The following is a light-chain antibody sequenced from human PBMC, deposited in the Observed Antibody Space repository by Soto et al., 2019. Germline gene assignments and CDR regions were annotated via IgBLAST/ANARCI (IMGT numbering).Light chain of an antibody. V-gene: IGKV3-20*01. CDR2: AAS. J-gene: IGKJ1*01. CDR1: QTISSTY. Sequence: EIVLTQSPGTLSLSPGDRATLSCRASQTISSTYLAWYQQKPGQAPRLLIYAASTRATGIPDGFSGSGSGTDFTLTISRLEPEDFAVYYCQQYGSSPKTFGQGTKVEI. CDR3: QQYGSSPKT.